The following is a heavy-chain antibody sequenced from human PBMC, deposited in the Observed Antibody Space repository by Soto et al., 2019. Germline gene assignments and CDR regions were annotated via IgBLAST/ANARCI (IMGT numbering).Heavy chain of an antibody. CDR1: GFTFSSHT. D-gene: IGHD3-10*01. V-gene: IGHV3-48*02. J-gene: IGHJ6*02. Sequence: HPGGSLRLSCAASGFTFSSHTMNWVRQAPGKGLEWISYITSTSSTKNYADSVKGRFTISRDNANNSLYLQMNSLRDEDTAVYYCARRITMVRGPYYYYAMDVWGQGTTVTV. CDR3: ARRITMVRGPYYYYAMDV. CDR2: ITSTSSTK.